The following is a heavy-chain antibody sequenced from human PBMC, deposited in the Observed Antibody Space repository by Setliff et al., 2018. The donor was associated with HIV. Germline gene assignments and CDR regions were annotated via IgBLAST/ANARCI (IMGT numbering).Heavy chain of an antibody. CDR2: INTDGSDT. CDR1: GFTLNYYW. Sequence: LRLSCAASGFTLNYYWVHWVRQGPGKELVLVSRINTDGSDTDYANSVKGRFLISRDNAKNTVSLQMNSLRVEDTAVYYCVRDQYVCNGGRCYSNYFDKWGQGTVVTVSS. D-gene: IGHD2-15*01. J-gene: IGHJ4*02. CDR3: VRDQYVCNGGRCYSNYFDK. V-gene: IGHV3-74*01.